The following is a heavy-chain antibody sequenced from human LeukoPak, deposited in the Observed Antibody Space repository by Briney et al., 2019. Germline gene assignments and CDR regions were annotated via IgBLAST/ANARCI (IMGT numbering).Heavy chain of an antibody. D-gene: IGHD6-6*01. CDR2: ISDDGRDT. CDR3: ARVGRVSIYPSYMDV. CDR1: GFTFSTFP. Sequence: GTSLRLSCEASGFTFSTFPMHWVRQTPDKRLEWVAVISDDGRDTYYADSVKGRFTISRDNSKNTLYLQMNSLSPEDTAVVYCARVGRVSIYPSYMDVWRKGTTVTVSS. J-gene: IGHJ6*03. V-gene: IGHV3-30*04.